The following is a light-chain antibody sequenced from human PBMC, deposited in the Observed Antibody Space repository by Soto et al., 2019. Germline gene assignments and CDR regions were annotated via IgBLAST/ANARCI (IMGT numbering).Light chain of an antibody. V-gene: IGKV3-15*01. Sequence: EIVMTQSPATLSVSPGERATLSCRASQSVSSNLAWYQQKPGQAPRLLIYGASTRATGIPARFSGSVSGTEFTLTICSLQSEDFAVYYCQQYTNWPPGTFGQGTKVEIK. J-gene: IGKJ1*01. CDR2: GAS. CDR1: QSVSSN. CDR3: QQYTNWPPGT.